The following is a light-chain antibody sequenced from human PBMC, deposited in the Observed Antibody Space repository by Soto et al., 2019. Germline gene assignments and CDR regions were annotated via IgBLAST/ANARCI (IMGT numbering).Light chain of an antibody. CDR2: HVS. V-gene: IGLV2-14*01. Sequence: QSVLTQPASVSGSPGQSITISCIGTSTDIGTYNYVAWYQQHPAKTPKLIIYHVSYRPSGVSNRFSASKSGNTASLTISGLQAEDEADYYCSSYTSNNTPFVFGTGTKVTVL. J-gene: IGLJ1*01. CDR3: SSYTSNNTPFV. CDR1: STDIGTYNY.